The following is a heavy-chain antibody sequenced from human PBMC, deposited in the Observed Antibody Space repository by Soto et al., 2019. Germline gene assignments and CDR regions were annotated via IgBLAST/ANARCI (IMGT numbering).Heavy chain of an antibody. D-gene: IGHD4-17*01. CDR3: ARDRLGYGDYVGWFDP. V-gene: IGHV4-31*03. CDR1: GGSISSGGYY. J-gene: IGHJ5*02. CDR2: VYYSGST. Sequence: QVQLQESGPGLVKPSQTLSLTCTVSGGSISSGGYYWSWIRQHPGKGLEWIGYVYYSGSTYSNPSLKSRVTISVDTSKNQFSLKLRSVTAADTAVYYCARDRLGYGDYVGWFDPWGQGTLVTVSS.